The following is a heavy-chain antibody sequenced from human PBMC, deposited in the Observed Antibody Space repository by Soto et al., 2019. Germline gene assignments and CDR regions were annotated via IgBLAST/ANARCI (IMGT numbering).Heavy chain of an antibody. CDR3: ARGKQQLFSEGWFDP. CDR2: IYHSGST. CDR1: GGSISSSNW. V-gene: IGHV4-4*02. D-gene: IGHD6-13*01. Sequence: SETLSLTCAVSGGSISSSNWRGWVRQPPGKGLEWIGEIYHSGSTNYNPSLKSRVTISVDKSKNQFSLKLSSVTAADTAVYYCARGKQQLFSEGWFDPWGQGTLVTVS. J-gene: IGHJ5*02.